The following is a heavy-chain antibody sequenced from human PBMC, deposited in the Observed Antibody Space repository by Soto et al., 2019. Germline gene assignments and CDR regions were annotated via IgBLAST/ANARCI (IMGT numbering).Heavy chain of an antibody. CDR2: INPNSGGT. J-gene: IGHJ6*03. CDR3: ARGASGVYYYYMDV. V-gene: IGHV1-2*04. Sequence: ASVKVSCKASGYTFTGYYMHWVRQAPGQGLEWMGWINPNSGGTNYAQKFQGWVTMTRDTSISTAYMELSRLRSDDTAVYYCARGASGVYYYYMDVWGKGTTVTVSS. D-gene: IGHD1-26*01. CDR1: GYTFTGYY.